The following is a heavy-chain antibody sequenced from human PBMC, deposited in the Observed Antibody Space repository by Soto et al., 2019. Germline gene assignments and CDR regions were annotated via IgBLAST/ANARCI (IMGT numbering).Heavy chain of an antibody. Sequence: QVHLQESGPGQVRPSQTLSLSCSVSGGSISRGAYFWTWIRQFPGKGLEWIAYISYTGATYYNPSMKSLVTILADTSKNQFSLKRDSVTSADTAVYYCARGGPVSVSPAWQLLCYCDYWGQGTLVTVSS. J-gene: IGHJ4*02. CDR1: GGSISRGAYF. CDR3: ARGGPVSVSPAWQLLCYCDY. D-gene: IGHD2-15*01. V-gene: IGHV4-31*01. CDR2: ISYTGAT.